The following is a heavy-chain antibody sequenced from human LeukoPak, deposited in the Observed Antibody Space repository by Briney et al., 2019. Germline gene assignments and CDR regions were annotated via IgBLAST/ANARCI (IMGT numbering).Heavy chain of an antibody. CDR2: ISSSSSYI. CDR3: APYRNQLNILYSY. D-gene: IGHD1-14*01. J-gene: IGHJ4*02. V-gene: IGHV3-21*01. CDR1: GFTFSSYS. Sequence: GGSLRLSCAASGFTFSSYSMNWVRQAPGKGLEWVSSISSSSSYIYYADSVKGRFTISRDNAKNSLYLQMNSLRAEDTAVYYCAPYRNQLNILYSYWGQGTLVTVSS.